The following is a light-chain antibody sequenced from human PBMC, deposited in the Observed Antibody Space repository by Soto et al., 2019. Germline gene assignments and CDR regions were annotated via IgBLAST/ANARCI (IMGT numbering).Light chain of an antibody. CDR1: QGLSSY. J-gene: IGKJ4*01. Sequence: IQLTQSPSSLSASVGDRVTITCRASQGLSSYLAWFQQKPGKAPKLLIYAASTLQTGVPSRFSGSASGTDFTLTISSLQPEDFATYYCQQVNNYPLTFGGGTKVEI. V-gene: IGKV1-9*01. CDR2: AAS. CDR3: QQVNNYPLT.